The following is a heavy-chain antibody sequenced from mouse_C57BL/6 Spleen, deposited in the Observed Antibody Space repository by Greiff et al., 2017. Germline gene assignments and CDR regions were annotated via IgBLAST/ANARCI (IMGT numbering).Heavy chain of an antibody. J-gene: IGHJ3*01. Sequence: VQLQQSGPELVKPGASVKISCKASGYTFTDYYMNWVKQSHGKSLEWIGDINPNNGGTSYNQKFKGKATLTVDKSSSTAYMELRSLTSEDSAVYYCAKSYGSSYVSWFAYWGQGTLVTVSA. D-gene: IGHD1-1*01. V-gene: IGHV1-26*01. CDR2: INPNNGGT. CDR3: AKSYGSSYVSWFAY. CDR1: GYTFTDYY.